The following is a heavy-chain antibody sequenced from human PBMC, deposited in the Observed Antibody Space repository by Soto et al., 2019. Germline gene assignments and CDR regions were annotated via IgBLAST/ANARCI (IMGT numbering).Heavy chain of an antibody. D-gene: IGHD2-2*03. Sequence: PSETLSLTCAVYGGSFSGYYWSWIRQPPGKGLEWIGEINHSGSTNYNPSLKSRVTISVDTSKNQFSLKLSSVTAADTAVYYCARYRLAGYCSTTSVYPPLGTYYFDYWGQGTLVTVSS. CDR1: GGSFSGYY. CDR3: ARYRLAGYCSTTSVYPPLGTYYFDY. V-gene: IGHV4-34*01. CDR2: INHSGST. J-gene: IGHJ4*02.